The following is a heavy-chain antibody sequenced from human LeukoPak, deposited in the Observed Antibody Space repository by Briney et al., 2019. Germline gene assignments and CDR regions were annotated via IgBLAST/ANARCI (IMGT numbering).Heavy chain of an antibody. CDR3: ARRLHYFDY. CDR1: GDSISSTYDH. J-gene: IGHJ4*02. D-gene: IGHD2-21*02. V-gene: IGHV4-39*01. Sequence: PSETLSLTCTVSGDSISSTYDHWDWIRQSPGKGLEWLGSIRYSGTTYYNPSLKGRVTMFVDTSNNQFSLRLRSVTAADTAVYYCARRLHYFDYWGQGSLVTVSS. CDR2: IRYSGTT.